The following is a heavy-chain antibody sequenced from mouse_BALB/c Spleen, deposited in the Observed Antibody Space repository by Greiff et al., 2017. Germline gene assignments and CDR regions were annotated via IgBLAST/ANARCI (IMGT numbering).Heavy chain of an antibody. J-gene: IGHJ4*01. D-gene: IGHD1-1*01. CDR3: ERSTFDYGSSYGAMDY. CDR1: GYSFTGYY. V-gene: IGHV1S34*01. Sequence: LVKTGASVKISCKASGYSFTGYYIHWVKQSHGKSLEWIGYISCYNGATSYNQKFKGKTTFTVDTSSSTAYMQFNSLTSEDSAVYYCERSTFDYGSSYGAMDYWGQGTSVTVSS. CDR2: ISCYNGAT.